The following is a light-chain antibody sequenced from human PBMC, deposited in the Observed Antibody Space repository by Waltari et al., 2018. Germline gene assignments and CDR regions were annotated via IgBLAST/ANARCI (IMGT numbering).Light chain of an antibody. CDR2: EGS. CDR1: SSDVGTYNL. J-gene: IGLJ2*01. V-gene: IGLV2-14*02. Sequence: QSALTQPASVSGSPGQSITISCTGTSSDVGTYNLVSWYQQHPGKAPKLMIYEGSKRPSGVSNRFSGSKSGNTASLTISGLQAEDEGDYYCSSYAGTNNVVFGGGTKLTVL. CDR3: SSYAGTNNVV.